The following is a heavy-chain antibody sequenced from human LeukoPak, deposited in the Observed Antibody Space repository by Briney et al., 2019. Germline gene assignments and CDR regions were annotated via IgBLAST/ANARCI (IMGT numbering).Heavy chain of an antibody. J-gene: IGHJ4*02. CDR3: AKNRLRGDSGFALD. Sequence: GGSLRLSCAASGFTFDDYAMHWVRQAPGKGLEWVSLISWDGGSTYYADSVKGRFTISRDNSKNSLYLQMDSLRAEDTALYYCAKNRLRGDSGFALDWGQGTLVTVSS. CDR2: ISWDGGST. V-gene: IGHV3-43D*03. CDR1: GFTFDDYA. D-gene: IGHD3-16*01.